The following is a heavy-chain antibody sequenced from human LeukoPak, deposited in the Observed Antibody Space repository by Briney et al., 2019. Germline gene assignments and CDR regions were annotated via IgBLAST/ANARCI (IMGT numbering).Heavy chain of an antibody. CDR1: GKSFTSYW. CDR3: ARLRSHYFDY. CDR2: IYPGDSDT. V-gene: IGHV5-51*01. J-gene: IGHJ4*02. Sequence: GESLKISCQGSGKSFTSYWIGWVRQMPRKGLEWMGIIYPGDSDTRYSPSFQGQVTISADKSISTAYLQWSSLKASDTAMYYCARLRSHYFDYWGQGTLVTVSS.